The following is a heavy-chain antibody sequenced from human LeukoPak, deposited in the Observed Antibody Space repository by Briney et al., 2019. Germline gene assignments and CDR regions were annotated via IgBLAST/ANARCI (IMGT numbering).Heavy chain of an antibody. Sequence: ASVKVSCKASGYTFTGYYMHWVRQAPGQGLEWMGWINPNSGGTNYAQKFQGRVTMTRDTSISTAYMELSRLRSGDTAVYYCARNPLRTCSGGSCYPSYWGQGTLVTVSS. CDR1: GYTFTGYY. J-gene: IGHJ4*02. D-gene: IGHD2-15*01. V-gene: IGHV1-2*02. CDR2: INPNSGGT. CDR3: ARNPLRTCSGGSCYPSY.